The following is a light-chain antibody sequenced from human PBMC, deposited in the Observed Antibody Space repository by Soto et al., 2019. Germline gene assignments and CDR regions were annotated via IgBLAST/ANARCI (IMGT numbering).Light chain of an antibody. CDR3: QQYGSSHPYT. CDR1: QSVSSSY. J-gene: IGKJ2*01. Sequence: EIVLTQSPGTLSLSPGERATLSCRASQSVSSSYLAWYQQKPGQAPRLLIYGASSRATGIPDRFSGSGSGTYFTLTISRLEPEDFAVYYCQQYGSSHPYTFGQGTMLEIK. V-gene: IGKV3-20*01. CDR2: GAS.